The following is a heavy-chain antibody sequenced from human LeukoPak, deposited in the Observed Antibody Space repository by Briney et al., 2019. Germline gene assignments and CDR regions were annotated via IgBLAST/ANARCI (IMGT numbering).Heavy chain of an antibody. V-gene: IGHV3-23*01. CDR3: AKWGDYDVLTGYYVSDY. D-gene: IGHD3-9*01. J-gene: IGHJ4*02. CDR2: ITGSGGNT. CDR1: GFTFSSYW. Sequence: PGGSLRLSCAAPGFTFSSYWMSWVRQAPGKGLEWVSAITGSGGNTYYADSVKGRFTISRDNSKNTVFLQMNSLRAEDTAVYYCAKWGDYDVLTGYYVSDYWGQGTLVTVSS.